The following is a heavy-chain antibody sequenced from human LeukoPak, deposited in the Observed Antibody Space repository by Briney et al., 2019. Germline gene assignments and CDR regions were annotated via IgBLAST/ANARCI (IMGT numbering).Heavy chain of an antibody. Sequence: PGGSLRLSCAASGFTFSTYGLHWVRQAPGKGLEWVAVMSYDGSSKFYADSVKGRFTISRDNSKNTLYLQMNSLRAEDTAVYYCAKDVLRFLAGYFDYWGQGTLVTVSS. D-gene: IGHD3-3*01. V-gene: IGHV3-30*18. J-gene: IGHJ4*02. CDR1: GFTFSTYG. CDR3: AKDVLRFLAGYFDY. CDR2: MSYDGSSK.